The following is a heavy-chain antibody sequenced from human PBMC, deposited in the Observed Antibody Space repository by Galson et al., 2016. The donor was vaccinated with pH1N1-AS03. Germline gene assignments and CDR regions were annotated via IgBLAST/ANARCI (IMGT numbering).Heavy chain of an antibody. CDR2: INSKSGAT. V-gene: IGHV1-2*06. J-gene: IGHJ4*02. CDR3: AAGDYVAASFDK. CDR1: GFTFTDYY. Sequence: SVKVSCKASGFTFTDYYIHWIRQVPGQGLEWMGRINSKSGATKYVQKFGGRATMTRNTLYLQMNSLRVEDTAEYYCAAGDYVAASFDKWGQGTLVTVSS. D-gene: IGHD3-16*01.